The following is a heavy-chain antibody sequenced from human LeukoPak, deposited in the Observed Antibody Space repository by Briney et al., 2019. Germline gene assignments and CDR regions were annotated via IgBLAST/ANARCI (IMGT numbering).Heavy chain of an antibody. V-gene: IGHV4-59*07. Sequence: SDTLSLTCTVSGGSISSDHWNWTRQPPGKGLEWIGCIYYSGSTYYNPSLKSRVTISVGMSKSQFSLRLTSVTAADTAVYYCARKNDFDIWGQGTLVTVSS. J-gene: IGHJ3*02. CDR2: IYYSGST. D-gene: IGHD2/OR15-2a*01. CDR3: ARKNDFDI. CDR1: GGSISSDH.